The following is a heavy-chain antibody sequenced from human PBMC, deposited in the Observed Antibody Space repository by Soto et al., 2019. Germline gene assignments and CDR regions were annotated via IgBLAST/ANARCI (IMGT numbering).Heavy chain of an antibody. CDR3: ARDAVVPAAMTYYYYYYMDV. CDR1: GGSISSGGYY. CDR2: IYYSGST. V-gene: IGHV4-31*03. J-gene: IGHJ6*03. Sequence: SETLSLTCTVSGGSISSGGYYWSWIRHHPGKGLEWIGYIYYSGSTYYNPSLKSRVTISVDTSKNQFSLKLSSVTAADTAVYYCARDAVVPAAMTYYYYYYMDVWGKGTTVTVSS. D-gene: IGHD2-2*01.